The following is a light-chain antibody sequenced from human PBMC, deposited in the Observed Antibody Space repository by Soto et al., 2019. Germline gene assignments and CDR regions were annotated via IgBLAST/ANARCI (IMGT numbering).Light chain of an antibody. CDR2: GAF. Sequence: DIQMTQSPSAMSASVGDRVTITCRASQGINDNLAWFQQKQGQXXKXXIYGAFSLQRGVPSRFSGSGSGTELTITISSLQPEDCETYYCLQHNTFPWTFGQGTKVDIK. CDR3: LQHNTFPWT. J-gene: IGKJ1*01. CDR1: QGINDN. V-gene: IGKV1-17*03.